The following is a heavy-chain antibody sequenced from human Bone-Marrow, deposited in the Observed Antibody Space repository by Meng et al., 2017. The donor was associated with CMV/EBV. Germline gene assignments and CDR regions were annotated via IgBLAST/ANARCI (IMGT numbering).Heavy chain of an antibody. CDR2: IKEDGSEK. CDR1: GFTFSSHW. Sequence: GGSLRLSCAGSGFTFSSHWMSWVRQAPGKGLEWVANIKEDGSEKYYVDSVKGRFTISRDNAKNSLYLQMNSLKSEATAVYYWARKTLLDTAMVPSFDFRGQGTLVTVSS. V-gene: IGHV3-7*01. J-gene: IGHJ4*02. CDR3: ARKTLLDTAMVPSFDF. D-gene: IGHD5-18*01.